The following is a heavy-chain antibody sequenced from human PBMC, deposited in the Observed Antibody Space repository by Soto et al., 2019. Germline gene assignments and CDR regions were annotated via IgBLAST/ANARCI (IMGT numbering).Heavy chain of an antibody. J-gene: IGHJ6*02. CDR3: ARGNFYYGMDV. CDR2: FSDSGST. CDR1: GGSFSGNY. V-gene: IGHV4-34*01. Sequence: TLSLTCAVYGGSFSGNYWSWVRQPPGKGLEWIGEFSDSGSTNYNPSLKSRVTISEDMSKSQFSLKLSSVTAADTAVYYCARGNFYYGMDVWGQGTTVTSP.